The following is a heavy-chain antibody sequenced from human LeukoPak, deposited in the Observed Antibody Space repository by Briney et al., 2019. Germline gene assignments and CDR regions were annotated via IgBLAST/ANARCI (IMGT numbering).Heavy chain of an antibody. Sequence: ASVRVSCTVSGSSLTELSLYWVRQAPGKGLEWMGGFDVIDAKTFYAQKFQGRVTMTEDSSTDTAYMELSSLRSDDTAFYYCAAGRPYSLLDYWGQGTLLTVSS. V-gene: IGHV1-24*01. CDR2: FDVIDAKT. D-gene: IGHD5-18*01. CDR1: GSSLTELS. J-gene: IGHJ4*02. CDR3: AAGRPYSLLDY.